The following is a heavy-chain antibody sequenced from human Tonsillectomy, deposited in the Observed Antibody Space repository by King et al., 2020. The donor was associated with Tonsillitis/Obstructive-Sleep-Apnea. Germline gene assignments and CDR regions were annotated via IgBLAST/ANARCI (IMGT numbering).Heavy chain of an antibody. CDR2: XXXXXRXX. V-gene: IGHV3-30*04. J-gene: IGHJ3*01. CDR1: GFTFXNYA. Sequence: VQLVESGGGXVQXGRSLRLSXAXSGFTFXNYAMHXXRXAXGKXXXWXXXXXXXXRXXXXXXSXXGRXTIXXXXXKNTLYLQMNSLRAEDTAVYYCASQYSTPFWGQGTMVTVSS. CDR3: ASQYSTPF. D-gene: IGHD6-6*01.